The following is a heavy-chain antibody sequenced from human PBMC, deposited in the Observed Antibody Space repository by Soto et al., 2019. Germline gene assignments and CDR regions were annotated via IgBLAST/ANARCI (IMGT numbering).Heavy chain of an antibody. J-gene: IGHJ5*02. D-gene: IGHD6-13*01. Sequence: QVQLVQSGAEVKKPGVSVKVSCKASGYTFTSYAIHWVRQAPGQRLEWMGWINAGNGNTKYSQKFQGRVTITRDTSASTAYMELSSLRSEDTAVYYCARTGSSSWFWFDPWGQGTLVTVSS. CDR1: GYTFTSYA. V-gene: IGHV1-3*01. CDR2: INAGNGNT. CDR3: ARTGSSSWFWFDP.